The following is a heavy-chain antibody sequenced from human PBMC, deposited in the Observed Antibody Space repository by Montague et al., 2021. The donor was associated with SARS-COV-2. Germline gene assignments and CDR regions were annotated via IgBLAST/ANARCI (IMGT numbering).Heavy chain of an antibody. V-gene: IGHV3-30-3*01. CDR2: ISYDGSNK. CDR1: GFTFSSYA. Sequence: SLRLSCAASGFTFSSYAMHWVRQAPGKGLEWVAVISYDGSNKYYADSVKGRFTISRDNSKNTLYLQMNSLRAEGTAVYYCARVDSGSYVGAFDIWGQGTMVTVSS. J-gene: IGHJ3*02. CDR3: ARVDSGSYVGAFDI. D-gene: IGHD1-26*01.